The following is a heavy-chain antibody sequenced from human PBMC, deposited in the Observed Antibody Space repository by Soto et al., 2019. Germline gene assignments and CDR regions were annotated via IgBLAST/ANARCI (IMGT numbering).Heavy chain of an antibody. CDR2: IYWDDDK. D-gene: IGHD3-3*01. Sequence: SGPTLVKPTQTLTLTCTFSGFSLSTSGVGVGWIRQPPGKALEWLALIYWDDDKRYSPSLKSRLTITKDTSKNQVVLTMTNMDPVDTATYYCAHRLTYYDFWSGYRKEDNWFDPWGQGTLVTVSS. V-gene: IGHV2-5*02. CDR1: GFSLSTSGVG. CDR3: AHRLTYYDFWSGYRKEDNWFDP. J-gene: IGHJ5*02.